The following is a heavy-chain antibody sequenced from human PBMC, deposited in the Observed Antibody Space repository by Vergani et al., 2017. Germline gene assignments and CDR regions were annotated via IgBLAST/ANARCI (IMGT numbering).Heavy chain of an antibody. CDR2: MSSGDSI. D-gene: IGHD3-9*01. Sequence: QVQLVESGGGLVKPGGSLRLSCAASGFTFSDHYMSWVRQAPGKGLEWISYMSSGDSIYYAGSVKGRFTVSRDNTKNTLYLQMNSLRAEDTAVYYCARETDTGSSVSYNYYARDVWGQGTTVSVSS. J-gene: IGHJ6*02. CDR1: GFTFSDHY. CDR3: ARETDTGSSVSYNYYARDV. V-gene: IGHV3-11*04.